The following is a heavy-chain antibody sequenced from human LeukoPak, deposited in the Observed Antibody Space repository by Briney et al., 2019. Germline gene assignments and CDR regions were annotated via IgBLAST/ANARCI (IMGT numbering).Heavy chain of an antibody. CDR1: GFTFSDYY. J-gene: IGHJ6*02. CDR2: ISSSGSTI. Sequence: GGSLRLSCAASGFTFSDYYMSWIRQAPGKGLEWVSYISSSGSTIYYADSVKGRFTISRDNAKNSLYLQMNSLRAEDTAVYYCTRDTAARLEYYYYYGMDVWGQGTTVTVSS. D-gene: IGHD6-6*01. CDR3: TRDTAARLEYYYYYGMDV. V-gene: IGHV3-11*01.